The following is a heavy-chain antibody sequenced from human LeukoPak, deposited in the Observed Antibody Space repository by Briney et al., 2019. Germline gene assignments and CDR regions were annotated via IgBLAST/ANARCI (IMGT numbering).Heavy chain of an antibody. Sequence: PSEALSLTCNVSGGSISGYHWSWIRQPPGKGLEWLGYIYYSGSSNYNPSLKSRVTISADTSKNQFSLKLSSVTAADTAVYYCARVPRSYYYYYYMDVWGKGTTVTVSS. CDR2: IYYSGSS. CDR1: GGSISGYH. J-gene: IGHJ6*03. CDR3: ARVPRSYYYYYYMDV. V-gene: IGHV4-59*01.